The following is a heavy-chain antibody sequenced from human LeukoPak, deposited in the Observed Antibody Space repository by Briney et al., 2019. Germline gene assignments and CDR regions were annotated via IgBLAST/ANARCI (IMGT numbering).Heavy chain of an antibody. CDR1: GYTFSSYA. CDR3: VILEVY. Sequence: GGPLRLPCSASGYTFSSYAMHWVRQATGKGLEYVSAISSNGGCTYYADSVKGRLTIPRDYSKNTLYLQMSSLRAEDAAVYYCVILEVYLGQGTLVTVSS. V-gene: IGHV3-64D*08. CDR2: ISSNGGCT. J-gene: IGHJ4*01.